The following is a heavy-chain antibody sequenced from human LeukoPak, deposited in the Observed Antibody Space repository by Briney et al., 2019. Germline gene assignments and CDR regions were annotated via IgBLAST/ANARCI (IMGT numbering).Heavy chain of an antibody. J-gene: IGHJ5*02. Sequence: SETLSLTCTVSGDSISSTNYNWGWTRQPPGKGLEWIGTIYYSGSTYYNPSLKSRVTISVDTSKNQFSLKVNSVTAADTAMYYCARGLNWFDPWGQGTLVTVSS. CDR3: ARGLNWFDP. CDR1: GDSISSTNYN. V-gene: IGHV4-39*07. CDR2: IYYSGST.